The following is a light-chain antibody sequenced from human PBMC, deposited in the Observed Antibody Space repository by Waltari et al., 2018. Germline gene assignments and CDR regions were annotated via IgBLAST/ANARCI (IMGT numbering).Light chain of an antibody. CDR3: QQYMDYST. CDR1: QSISIW. CDR2: RAS. V-gene: IGKV1-5*03. J-gene: IGKJ2*01. Sequence: DIQITQSPSTPSAAVGDSVTITCRASQSISIWLAWHQQKPGKAPKHLIYRASNLESGVPSRFSGSGSGTEFTLTISSLQPDDFATYFCQQYMDYSTFGQGTRLEI.